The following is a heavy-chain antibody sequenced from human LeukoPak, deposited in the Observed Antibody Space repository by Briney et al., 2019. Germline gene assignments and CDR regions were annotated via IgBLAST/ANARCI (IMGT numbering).Heavy chain of an antibody. J-gene: IGHJ5*02. D-gene: IGHD5-12*01. CDR1: GGSISNYF. Sequence: SETLSLTCSVSGGSISNYFWSWIRQPPGKGREWIGYIFHSGSTYYNPSLESRVSISVDTSKNRFSLKLTSVTAADTAVYFCARFGALVATIGNWFDPWGQGTLVTVSS. CDR3: ARFGALVATIGNWFDP. V-gene: IGHV4-59*01. CDR2: IFHSGST.